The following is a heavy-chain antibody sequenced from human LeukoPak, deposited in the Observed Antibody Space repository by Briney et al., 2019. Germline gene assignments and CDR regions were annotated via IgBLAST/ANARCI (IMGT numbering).Heavy chain of an antibody. CDR3: ARDISGYYDSSGRKDAFDI. CDR1: GGSISSYY. Sequence: SETLSLTCTVSGGSISSYYWSWIRQPPGKGLEWIGYIYYSGSTNYNPSLKSRVTISVDASKNQFSLKLSSVTAADTAVYYCARDISGYYDSSGRKDAFDIWGQGTMVTVSS. CDR2: IYYSGST. V-gene: IGHV4-59*01. D-gene: IGHD3-22*01. J-gene: IGHJ3*02.